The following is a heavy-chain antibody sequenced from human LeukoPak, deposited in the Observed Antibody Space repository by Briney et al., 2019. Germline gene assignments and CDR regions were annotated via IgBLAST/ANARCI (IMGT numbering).Heavy chain of an antibody. J-gene: IGHJ5*02. CDR2: TNTDGSST. V-gene: IGHV3-74*01. D-gene: IGHD1-14*01. Sequence: GGSLRLSCAASGFTFSSYYMHWVRQAPGKGLVWVSRTNTDGSSTTYADSVKGRFTISRDNAKNTLYLQMNSLRAEDTAVYYCVPDDRFDPWGQGTLVTVSS. CDR3: VPDDRFDP. CDR1: GFTFSSYY.